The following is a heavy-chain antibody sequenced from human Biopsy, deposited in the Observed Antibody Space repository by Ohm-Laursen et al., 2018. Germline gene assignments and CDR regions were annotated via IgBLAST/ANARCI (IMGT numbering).Heavy chain of an antibody. CDR2: ITSSGDTT. Sequence: SLRLSCSASGFTFSSYAMSCVRQAPGKGLEWVSAITSSGDTTYYSDSVKVRFTISRDSSKNTLHLQMNSLRAEDPAVYYCAKDQGYYYDRSVYYYFDYWGQGTLVTVSS. CDR3: AKDQGYYYDRSVYYYFDY. J-gene: IGHJ4*02. D-gene: IGHD3-22*01. CDR1: GFTFSSYA. V-gene: IGHV3-23*01.